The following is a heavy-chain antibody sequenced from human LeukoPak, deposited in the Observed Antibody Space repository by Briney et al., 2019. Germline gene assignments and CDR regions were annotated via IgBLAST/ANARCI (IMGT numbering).Heavy chain of an antibody. V-gene: IGHV4-30-2*01. Sequence: SQTLSLTCAVSGGSISSGGYSWSWIRQPPGKGLEWIGYIYHSGSTYYNPSLKSRVTISVDTSKNQFSLKLSSVTAADTAVYYCAKLPARSYSGWYGAFDIWGQGTMVTVSS. CDR2: IYHSGST. D-gene: IGHD6-19*01. CDR1: GGSISSGGYS. J-gene: IGHJ3*02. CDR3: AKLPARSYSGWYGAFDI.